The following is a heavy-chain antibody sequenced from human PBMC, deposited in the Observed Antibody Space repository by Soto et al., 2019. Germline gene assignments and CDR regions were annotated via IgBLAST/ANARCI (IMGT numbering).Heavy chain of an antibody. CDR3: ASLFGP. CDR2: IFHTGTT. V-gene: IGHV4-4*02. D-gene: IGHD3-16*01. CDR1: GGSIISITNW. Sequence: LETLSLTCAVSGGSIISITNWWTWVRQPPGMGLEWIGEIFHTGTTNYIPSLKDRVTMSIDKSKNQFSLRLTSVTAADTAIYYCASLFGPWGQGTLVTVSS. J-gene: IGHJ5*02.